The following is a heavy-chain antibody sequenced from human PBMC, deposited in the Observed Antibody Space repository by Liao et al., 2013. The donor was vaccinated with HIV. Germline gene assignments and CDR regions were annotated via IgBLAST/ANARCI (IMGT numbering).Heavy chain of an antibody. CDR1: GGSISSYY. J-gene: IGHJ4*02. D-gene: IGHD1-1*01. CDR3: ARGPGHFDS. CDR2: IYTSGST. V-gene: IGHV4-4*07. Sequence: QVQLQESGPGLVKPSETLSLTCTVSGGSISSYYWSWIRQPAGKGLEWIGRIYTSGSTNYNPSLKKRLKMSVDMSKNQISLNLYSVTAADTAVYYCARGPGHFDSWGQGTLVTVSS.